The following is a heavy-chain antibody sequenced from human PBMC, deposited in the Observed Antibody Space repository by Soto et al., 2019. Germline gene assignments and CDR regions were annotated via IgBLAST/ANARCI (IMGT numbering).Heavy chain of an antibody. J-gene: IGHJ4*02. D-gene: IGHD2-21*02. CDR1: GGSISSYY. CDR2: IYYSGST. CDR3: ARVFLTKGDVGPLDY. V-gene: IGHV4-59*01. Sequence: SEPLSLTCTVSGGSISSYYWSWIRQPPGKGLEWIGYIYYSGSTNYNPSLKSRVTISVDTSKNQFSLKLSSVTAADTAVYYCARVFLTKGDVGPLDYWGQGTLATVSS.